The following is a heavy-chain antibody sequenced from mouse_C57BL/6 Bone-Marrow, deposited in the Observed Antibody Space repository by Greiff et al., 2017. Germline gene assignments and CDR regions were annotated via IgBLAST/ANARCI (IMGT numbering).Heavy chain of an antibody. J-gene: IGHJ2*01. CDR1: GSTFTSYW. D-gene: IGHD2-10*01. Sequence: VQLQQSGAELAKPGASVKLSCKASGSTFTSYWMHWVKQRPGQGLEWIGYIDPSSGYTEYAQKFKDKATLTADKSSSTAYMQLSSLTYEDSAVEYCARAAYYLRDWGKGTTLTVSS. CDR2: IDPSSGYT. CDR3: ARAAYYLRD. V-gene: IGHV1-7*01.